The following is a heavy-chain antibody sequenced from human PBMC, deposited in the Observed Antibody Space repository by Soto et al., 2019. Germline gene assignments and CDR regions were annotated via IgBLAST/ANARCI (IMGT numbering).Heavy chain of an antibody. CDR3: ATVSRWGEASYYYYRMDV. CDR1: GGTFSSYA. CDR2: IIPIFGTA. Sequence: QVQLVQSGAEVKKPGSSVKVSCKASGGTFSSYAISWVRQAPGQGLEWMGGIIPIFGTANYAQKFQGRVTITADESTSTAYMELSSLRSEESGVYYGATVSRWGEASYYYYRMDVWGQGTTVTVCS. D-gene: IGHD6-13*01. J-gene: IGHJ6*02. V-gene: IGHV1-69*01.